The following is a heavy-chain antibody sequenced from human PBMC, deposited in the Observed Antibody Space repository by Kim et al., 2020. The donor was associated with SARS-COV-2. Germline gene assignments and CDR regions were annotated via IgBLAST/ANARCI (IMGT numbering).Heavy chain of an antibody. CDR2: INQSGGT. D-gene: IGHD6-13*01. CDR1: GGSFSGFY. Sequence: SETLSLTCAVYGGSFSGFYWSWIRQPSGKGLEWIGEINQSGGTNYNPSLKSRVTISVDTSKNQFSLKVTSVTAADTAIYYCARRLSSAAGCALHCFDLW. V-gene: IGHV4-34*01. J-gene: IGHJ3*01. CDR3: ARRLSSAAGCALHCFDL.